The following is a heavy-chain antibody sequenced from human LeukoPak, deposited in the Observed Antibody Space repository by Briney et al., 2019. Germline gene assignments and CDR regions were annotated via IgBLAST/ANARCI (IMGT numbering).Heavy chain of an antibody. Sequence: PSENLSLTCAVYGGSFSGYYWIWIRQPPGKGLEWIGEINHSGSTNYNPSLKSRVTISVDTSKSQFSLNLCSVTAADTAVYYCARDYARWGQGTLVTVSS. CDR3: ARDYAR. J-gene: IGHJ4*02. CDR2: INHSGST. D-gene: IGHD2-2*01. V-gene: IGHV4-34*01. CDR1: GGSFSGYY.